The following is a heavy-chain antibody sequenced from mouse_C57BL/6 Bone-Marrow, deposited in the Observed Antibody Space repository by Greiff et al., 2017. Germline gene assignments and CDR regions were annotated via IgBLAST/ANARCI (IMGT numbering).Heavy chain of an antibody. CDR3: ARNDYDRFAY. CDR2: IDPSDSYT. D-gene: IGHD2-4*01. V-gene: IGHV1-69*01. J-gene: IGHJ3*01. CDR1: GYTFTSYW. Sequence: VQLQQPGAELVMPGASVKLSCKASGYTFTSYWMHWVKQRPGQGLEWIGDIDPSDSYTNYNQKFKGKSTLTVDKSSSTAYMQLSSLTSEDSAVYYCARNDYDRFAYWGQGTLVTVSA.